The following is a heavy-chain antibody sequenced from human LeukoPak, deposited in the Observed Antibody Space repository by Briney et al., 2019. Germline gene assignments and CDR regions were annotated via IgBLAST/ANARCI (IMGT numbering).Heavy chain of an antibody. D-gene: IGHD3-3*01. CDR1: GFTFSSYS. Sequence: GGSQRLSCAASGFTFSSYSMNWVRQAPGKGLEWVSSISSSSSYIYYADSVKGRFTISGDNAKNSLYLQMNSLRAEDTAVYYCARAEEIFEIYFDYWGQGTLVTVSS. J-gene: IGHJ4*02. CDR3: ARAEEIFEIYFDY. V-gene: IGHV3-21*01. CDR2: ISSSSSYI.